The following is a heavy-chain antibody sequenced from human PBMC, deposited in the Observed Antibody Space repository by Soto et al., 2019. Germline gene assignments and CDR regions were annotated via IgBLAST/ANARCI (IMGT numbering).Heavy chain of an antibody. J-gene: IGHJ6*02. CDR3: ARGCSSTSCHDYYGMDV. D-gene: IGHD2-2*01. V-gene: IGHV1-2*04. CDR1: GYTFTGYY. CDR2: INPNSGGT. Sequence: WASVKVSCKASGYTFTGYYMHWVRQAPGQGFEWMGWINPNSGGTNYAQKFQGWVTMTRDTSISTAYMELSRLRSDDTAVYYCARGCSSTSCHDYYGMDVWGQGNTVTVSS.